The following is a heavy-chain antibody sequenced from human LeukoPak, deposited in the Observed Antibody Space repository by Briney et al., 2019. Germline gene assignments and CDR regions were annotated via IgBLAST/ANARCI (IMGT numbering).Heavy chain of an antibody. J-gene: IGHJ4*02. V-gene: IGHV1-46*01. CDR1: GYTFSSYY. CDR3: VRGPLTTVTTLDY. D-gene: IGHD4-17*01. CDR2: LNPRGDIT. Sequence: GASVKVSFKASGYTFSSYYVDGVRQTPGQGLEWMAILNPRGDITSYAQNFQGRVTVTRDTSTNTVYMELSSLRSDDTALYYCVRGPLTTVTTLDYWGQGTLVTVSS.